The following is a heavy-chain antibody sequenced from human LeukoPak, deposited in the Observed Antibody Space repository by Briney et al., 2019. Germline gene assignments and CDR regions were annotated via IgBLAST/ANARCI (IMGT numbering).Heavy chain of an antibody. CDR2: INHSGST. Sequence: PSETLSLTCAVYGGSFSGYYWSWIRQPPGKGLEWIGEINHSGSTNYNPPLKSRVTISVDTSKNQFSLKLSSVTAADTAVYYCARARVDIVVVVAASNWFDPWGQGTLVTVSS. CDR1: GGSFSGYY. V-gene: IGHV4-34*01. CDR3: ARARVDIVVVVAASNWFDP. D-gene: IGHD2-15*01. J-gene: IGHJ5*02.